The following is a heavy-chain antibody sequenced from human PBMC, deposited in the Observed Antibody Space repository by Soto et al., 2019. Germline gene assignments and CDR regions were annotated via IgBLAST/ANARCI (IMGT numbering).Heavy chain of an antibody. V-gene: IGHV4-31*03. J-gene: IGHJ3*02. Sequence: SETLSLTCTVSGGSISSGGYYWSWIRQHPGKGLEWIGYIYYSGSTYYNPSLKSRVTISVDTSKNQFSLKLSSVTAADTAVYYCARGLKYCSGGSCWVYDAFDIWGQGTMVTVSS. D-gene: IGHD2-15*01. CDR1: GGSISSGGYY. CDR3: ARGLKYCSGGSCWVYDAFDI. CDR2: IYYSGST.